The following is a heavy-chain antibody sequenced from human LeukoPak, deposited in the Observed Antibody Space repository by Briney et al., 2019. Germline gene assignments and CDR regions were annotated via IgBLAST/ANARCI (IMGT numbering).Heavy chain of an antibody. D-gene: IGHD6-13*01. CDR2: INQDGGDK. V-gene: IGHV3-7*01. CDR1: GFTFSNSW. CDR3: ARCGVGVAAAAANC. J-gene: IGHJ4*02. Sequence: GGSLRLSCAASGFTFSNSWMTWVRQAPGKGLQWVAHINQDGGDKNYLDSVRGRFTISRDNAKNSLYLQMNSLRAEDTAVYYCARCGVGVAAAAANCWGQGTLLTVSS.